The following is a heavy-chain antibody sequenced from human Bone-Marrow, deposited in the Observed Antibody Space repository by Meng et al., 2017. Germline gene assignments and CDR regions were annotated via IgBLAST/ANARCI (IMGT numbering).Heavy chain of an antibody. CDR3: ARDGSSRNVSGSYYFVLGYYFDY. D-gene: IGHD1-26*01. V-gene: IGHV1-18*04. Sequence: ASVKVSCKASGYTFTGYYMHWVRQAPGQGLEWMGWISAYNGNTNYAQKLQGRVTMTTDTSTSTAYMELRSLRSDDTAVYYCARDGSSRNVSGSYYFVLGYYFDYWGQGTLVTVSS. CDR2: ISAYNGNT. CDR1: GYTFTGYY. J-gene: IGHJ4*02.